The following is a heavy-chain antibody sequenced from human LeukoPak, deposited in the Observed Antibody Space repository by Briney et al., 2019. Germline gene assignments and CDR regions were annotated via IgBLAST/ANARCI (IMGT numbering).Heavy chain of an antibody. CDR2: ISAYNGNT. J-gene: IGHJ6*02. V-gene: IGHV1-18*01. CDR1: GYTFTSYG. D-gene: IGHD2-15*01. CDR3: ARVGLGGRYYYGMDV. Sequence: GASVKVSCKASGYTFTSYGISWVRQAPGQGLEWMGWISAYNGNTNYAQKLQGRVTMTTDTSTSTAYMELRSLRSDNTAVYYCARVGLGGRYYYGMDVWGQGTTVTVSS.